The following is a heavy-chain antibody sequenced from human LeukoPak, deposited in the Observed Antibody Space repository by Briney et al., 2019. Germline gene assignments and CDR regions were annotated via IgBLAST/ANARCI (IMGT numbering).Heavy chain of an antibody. CDR1: GGTFSSYG. CDR3: AGDNDSRDPPHFDY. Sequence: ASVKVSCKASGGTFSSYGISWVRQAPGQGLEWMGGIIPIFGTANYAQKFQGKVTITADVSTRTAYMELSSLKSEDTAVYYCAGDNDSRDPPHFDYWGQGTLVTVSS. D-gene: IGHD3-16*01. CDR2: IIPIFGTA. V-gene: IGHV1-69*13. J-gene: IGHJ4*02.